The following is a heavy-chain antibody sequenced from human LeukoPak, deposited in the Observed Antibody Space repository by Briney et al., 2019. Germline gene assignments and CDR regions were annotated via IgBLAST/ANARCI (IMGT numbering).Heavy chain of an antibody. D-gene: IGHD6-19*01. CDR1: GGTFSSYA. J-gene: IGHJ4*02. V-gene: IGHV1-18*01. CDR2: ISAYNDNI. Sequence: ASVKVSCKASGGTFSSYAISWVRQAPGQGLEWMGWISAYNDNINYAQKFQGRVTMTTDTSTSTAYMELRSLRSDDTAVYYCARDIGSGWFSDFWGQGTLVTVSS. CDR3: ARDIGSGWFSDF.